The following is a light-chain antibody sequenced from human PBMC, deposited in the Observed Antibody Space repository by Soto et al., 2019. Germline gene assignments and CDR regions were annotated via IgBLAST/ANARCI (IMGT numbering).Light chain of an antibody. J-gene: IGKJ5*01. CDR1: QSISSW. V-gene: IGKV1-5*03. CDR2: KAS. CDR3: QHYNSYLYT. Sequence: NKMSQSPSILSATVGDRVTIDCRSSQSISSWLAWCQQKPGKAPSLLIHKASHLESGVPSRFSGSGSGTEFTLTISSLQPGDFATYYCQHYNSYLYTFGQGTRLEI.